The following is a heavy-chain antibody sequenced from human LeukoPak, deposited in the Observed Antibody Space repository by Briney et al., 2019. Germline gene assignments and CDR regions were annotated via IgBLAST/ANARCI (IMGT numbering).Heavy chain of an antibody. J-gene: IGHJ6*04. CDR2: IIGSGGTT. CDR3: AVETGAVLDV. D-gene: IGHD4/OR15-4a*01. V-gene: IGHV3-23*01. Sequence: GGSLRPSCAASGFIFSSYGMHWVRQAPGKGLEWVSGIIGSGGTTYYADSVKGRFTISRDNSKNTLYLQMNSLRAEDTAIYYCAVETGAVLDVWGKGIAVTVSS. CDR1: GFIFSSYG.